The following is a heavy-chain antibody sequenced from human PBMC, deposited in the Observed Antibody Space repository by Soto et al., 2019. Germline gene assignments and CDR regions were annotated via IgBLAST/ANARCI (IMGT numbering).Heavy chain of an antibody. CDR3: ARGRDTAMVPYYFDY. V-gene: IGHV4-31*03. J-gene: IGHJ4*02. Sequence: TLSLTCTVSGGSIRSGGYYWSWIRQHPGKGLEWIGYIYYSGSTYYNPSLKSRVTISVDTSKSQSSLKLSSVTAADTAVYYCARGRDTAMVPYYFDYWGQGTLVTVSS. CDR2: IYYSGST. D-gene: IGHD5-18*01. CDR1: GGSIRSGGYY.